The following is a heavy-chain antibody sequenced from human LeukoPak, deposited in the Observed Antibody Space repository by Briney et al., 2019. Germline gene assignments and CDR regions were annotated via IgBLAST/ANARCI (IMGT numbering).Heavy chain of an antibody. CDR3: ARNQWQQLVGFDY. Sequence: SETLSLTCAVYGRSFSGYYWSWIRQPPGKGLEWIGEINHSGSTNYNPSLKSRVTISVDTSKNQFSLKLSSVTAADTAVYYCARNQWQQLVGFDYWGQGTLVTVSS. CDR1: GRSFSGYY. D-gene: IGHD6-13*01. CDR2: INHSGST. J-gene: IGHJ4*02. V-gene: IGHV4-34*01.